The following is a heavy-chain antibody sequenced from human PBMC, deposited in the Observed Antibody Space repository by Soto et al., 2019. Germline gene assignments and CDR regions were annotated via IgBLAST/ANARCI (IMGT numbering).Heavy chain of an antibody. D-gene: IGHD3-16*01. Sequence: PGGSLRLSCAASGFTFSDYYMSWIRQAPGKGLEWVSYISSSSSPIYYADSVRGRFTISRDNAKNSLYLQMNSLRAEDTAVYYCARDGFWGSLPASFAGTYYYGMDVWGQGTTVTVSS. CDR3: ARDGFWGSLPASFAGTYYYGMDV. CDR2: ISSSSSPI. J-gene: IGHJ6*02. V-gene: IGHV3-11*04. CDR1: GFTFSDYY.